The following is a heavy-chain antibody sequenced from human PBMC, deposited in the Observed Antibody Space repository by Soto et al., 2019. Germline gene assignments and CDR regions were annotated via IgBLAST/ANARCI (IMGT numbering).Heavy chain of an antibody. CDR2: IYHTGSA. D-gene: IGHD1-26*01. Sequence: PSETLSLTCVVSGASLSTSNWWSWVRQPPGKGLEWIGEIYHTGSASYSPSLKSRLSMSIDKSKNQFSLRLTDVTAADTAKYYCARGPRSGSYSADGFDVWGQGTVVTVSS. J-gene: IGHJ3*01. CDR3: ARGPRSGSYSADGFDV. CDR1: GASLSTSNW. V-gene: IGHV4-4*02.